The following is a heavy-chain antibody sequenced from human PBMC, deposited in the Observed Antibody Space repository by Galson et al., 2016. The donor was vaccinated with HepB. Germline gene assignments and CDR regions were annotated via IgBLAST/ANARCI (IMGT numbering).Heavy chain of an antibody. Sequence: SLRLSCAASGLTVGSTYLNWVRQAPGKGLEWVSVIYTDGRTYYADSVTGRFSISRDNSKNTLYLQMNSLRAEDTAVYYCATFGPGAADAFDLWSQGTMVTVSS. CDR1: GLTVGSTY. D-gene: IGHD3-10*01. J-gene: IGHJ3*01. V-gene: IGHV3-66*01. CDR2: IYTDGRT. CDR3: ATFGPGAADAFDL.